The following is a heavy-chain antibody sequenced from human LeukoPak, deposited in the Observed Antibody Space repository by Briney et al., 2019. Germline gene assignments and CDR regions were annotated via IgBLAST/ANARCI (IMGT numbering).Heavy chain of an antibody. D-gene: IGHD3-22*01. CDR2: IIPIFGTA. CDR1: GYTFTSYG. J-gene: IGHJ4*02. Sequence: ASVKVSCKASGYTFTSYGISWVRQAPGQGLEWMGGIIPIFGTANYAQKFQGRVTITADESTSTAYMELSSLRSEDTAVYYCARGLSRGYYYDYWGQGTLVTVSS. V-gene: IGHV1-69*13. CDR3: ARGLSRGYYYDY.